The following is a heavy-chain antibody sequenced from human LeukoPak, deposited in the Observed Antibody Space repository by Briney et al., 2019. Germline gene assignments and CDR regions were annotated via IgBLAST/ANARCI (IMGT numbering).Heavy chain of an antibody. CDR3: AREAVPAARYYYMDV. Sequence: GGSLRLSCAASGFTFSSYSMNWVRQAPGKGLEWVSYTSSSSSTIYYADSVKGRFTISRDNAKNSLYLQMNSLRAEDTAVYYCAREAVPAARYYYMDVWGKGTTVTVSS. CDR1: GFTFSSYS. CDR2: TSSSSSTI. D-gene: IGHD2-2*01. V-gene: IGHV3-48*01. J-gene: IGHJ6*03.